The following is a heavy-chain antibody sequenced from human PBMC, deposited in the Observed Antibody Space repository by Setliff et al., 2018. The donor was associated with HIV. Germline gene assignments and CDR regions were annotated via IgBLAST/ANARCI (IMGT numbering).Heavy chain of an antibody. V-gene: IGHV3-30*02. CDR1: GFTFSNYG. CDR3: ARDAEDSSGYFPRD. D-gene: IGHD3-22*01. Sequence: PGGSLRLSCAASGFTFSNYGMHWVRQAPGKGLEWVAFIRYDGSDKYYADSVKGRFTISTDNYKDTVDLLMNSLKHEDPAVYSCARDAEDSSGYFPRDWGQGTLVTVSS. CDR2: IRYDGSDK. J-gene: IGHJ4*02.